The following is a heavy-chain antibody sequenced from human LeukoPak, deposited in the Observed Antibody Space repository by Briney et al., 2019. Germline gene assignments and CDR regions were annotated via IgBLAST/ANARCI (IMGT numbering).Heavy chain of an antibody. CDR2: INPNSGGT. V-gene: IGHV1-2*02. CDR3: ARGNYDILTGYVDY. J-gene: IGHJ4*02. D-gene: IGHD3-9*01. CDR1: GYTFTGYY. Sequence: ASVKVSCKASGYTFTGYYMHWVRQAPGQGLEWMGWINPNSGGTNYAQKFQGRVTMTRDTSISTAYMELSRLSSDDTAVYYCARGNYDILTGYVDYWGQGTLVTVSS.